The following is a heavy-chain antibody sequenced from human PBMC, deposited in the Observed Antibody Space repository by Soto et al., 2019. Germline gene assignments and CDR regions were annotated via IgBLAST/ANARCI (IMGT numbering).Heavy chain of an antibody. CDR1: GFTFTTSA. Sequence: EVQLLESGGGLVQPGGSLRLSCAASGFTFTTSAMSWVRQAPGKGLEWVSSISGSGGSTHYADSVKGRFTISRDNSQNTLYLQMNSLGAEDAATYYCAKSRGVPAPHPFDYWGQGALVTVSS. CDR3: AKSRGVPAPHPFDY. D-gene: IGHD2-2*01. CDR2: ISGSGGST. V-gene: IGHV3-23*01. J-gene: IGHJ4*02.